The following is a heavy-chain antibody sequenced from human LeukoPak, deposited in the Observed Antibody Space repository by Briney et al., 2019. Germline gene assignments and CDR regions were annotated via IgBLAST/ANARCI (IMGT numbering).Heavy chain of an antibody. J-gene: IGHJ4*02. CDR3: ARENDSGYSLNY. CDR1: GVSISSGNW. D-gene: IGHD3-22*01. Sequence: SETLSLTCVVSGVSISSGNWWSWVRQPPGKGLEWIGQIYHSGSTNYNPPLKSRVTISVDKSKNHFSLRLSSVTAADTAVYYCARENDSGYSLNYWGQGTLVTVSS. CDR2: IYHSGST. V-gene: IGHV4-4*02.